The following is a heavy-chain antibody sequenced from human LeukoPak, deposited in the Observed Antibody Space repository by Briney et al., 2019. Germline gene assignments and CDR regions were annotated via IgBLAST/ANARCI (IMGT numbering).Heavy chain of an antibody. CDR1: GGSISSGSYY. V-gene: IGHV4-61*02. Sequence: SETLSLTCTVSGGSISSGSYYWSWIRQPAGKGLEWIGRIYTSGSTNYNPSLKSRVTISVDTSKNQFSPKLSSVTAADTAVYYCARDVRIRGAWGPGLELGFDYWGQGTLVTVSS. D-gene: IGHD3-10*01. CDR2: IYTSGST. J-gene: IGHJ4*02. CDR3: ARDVRIRGAWGPGLELGFDY.